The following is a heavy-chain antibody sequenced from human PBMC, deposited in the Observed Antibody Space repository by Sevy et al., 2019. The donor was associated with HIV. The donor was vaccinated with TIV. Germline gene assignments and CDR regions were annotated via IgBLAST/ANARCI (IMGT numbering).Heavy chain of an antibody. Sequence: GGSLRLSCAASGFTFSSYSMNWVRQAPGKGLEWVSFISSSSSYIYYADSVKGRITNSRDNAKHSLYLQMNSLGAEDTAVYYCARGRLPSMVRGRGDFDYWGQGTLVTVSS. CDR2: ISSSSSYI. D-gene: IGHD3-10*01. CDR1: GFTFSSYS. CDR3: ARGRLPSMVRGRGDFDY. J-gene: IGHJ4*02. V-gene: IGHV3-21*01.